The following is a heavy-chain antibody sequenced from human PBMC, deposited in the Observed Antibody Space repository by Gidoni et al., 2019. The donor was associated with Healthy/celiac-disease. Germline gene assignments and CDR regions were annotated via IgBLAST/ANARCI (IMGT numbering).Heavy chain of an antibody. CDR2: INPSGGSK. CDR1: GYTFTSDY. J-gene: IGHJ4*02. D-gene: IGHD4-17*01. CDR3: ARGATTVVTAFDY. Sequence: QVQLVQSGAEVKKPGASVKVSCKASGYTFTSDYMPWVRQAPGQGLEWMGIINPSGGSKSYAQKFQGRVTMTRDTSTRTVYMELSSLRSEDTAVYYCARGATTVVTAFDYWGQGTLVTVSS. V-gene: IGHV1-46*01.